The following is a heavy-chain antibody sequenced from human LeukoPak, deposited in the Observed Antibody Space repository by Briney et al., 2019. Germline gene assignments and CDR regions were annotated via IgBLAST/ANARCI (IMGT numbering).Heavy chain of an antibody. CDR1: GFTFSSYG. Sequence: GGSLRLSCAASGFTFSSYGMHWVRQAPGKGLEWVAVISYDGSNKYYADSVKGRFTISRDNSKNTLYLQMNSLRAEDTAVYYCAKDPKVVRKQWLDHSEVNYYYYGMDVWGQGTTVTVSS. D-gene: IGHD6-19*01. CDR2: ISYDGSNK. CDR3: AKDPKVVRKQWLDHSEVNYYYYGMDV. J-gene: IGHJ6*02. V-gene: IGHV3-30*18.